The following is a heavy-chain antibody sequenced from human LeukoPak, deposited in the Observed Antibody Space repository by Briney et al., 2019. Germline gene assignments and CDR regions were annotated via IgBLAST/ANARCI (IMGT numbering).Heavy chain of an antibody. CDR3: ARDSGSYGAY. Sequence: GASVKVSCKASGYTFSSYGVSWVRQAPGQGLEWMGWISAYNGDTKYAQNLQGRVALTTDASTSTAYMELRSLRSDDTAVYYCARDSGSYGAYWGQGTLVTVSS. CDR1: GYTFSSYG. CDR2: ISAYNGDT. J-gene: IGHJ4*02. D-gene: IGHD1-26*01. V-gene: IGHV1-18*01.